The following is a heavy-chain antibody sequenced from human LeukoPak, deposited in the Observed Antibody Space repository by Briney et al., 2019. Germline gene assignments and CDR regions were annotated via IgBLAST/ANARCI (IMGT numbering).Heavy chain of an antibody. V-gene: IGHV4-38-2*01. Sequence: KPSETLSLTCAVSGYSISSGYYWGWIRQPPGKGLEWIGSIYHSGSTYYNPSLKSRVTISVDTSKNQFSLKLSSVTAADTAVYYCARVLSGWSFDYWGQGTLVTVSS. CDR2: IYHSGST. D-gene: IGHD6-19*01. CDR3: ARVLSGWSFDY. CDR1: GYSISSGYY. J-gene: IGHJ4*02.